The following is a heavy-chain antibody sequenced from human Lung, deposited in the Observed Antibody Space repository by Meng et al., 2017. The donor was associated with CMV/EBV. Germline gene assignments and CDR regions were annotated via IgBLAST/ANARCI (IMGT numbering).Heavy chain of an antibody. V-gene: IGHV7-4-1*01. Sequence: GQLVQVGSELKKPGDSVKVSCQAAGYTFTSSSMNWVRHAPGQGLEWMGWININTGNPTYAQDFTGRFVFSLDTSVSTAYLQIDSLKADDTAVYYCARGNGWRFDYWGQGTLVTVSS. CDR1: GYTFTSSS. CDR2: ININTGNP. D-gene: IGHD6-19*01. J-gene: IGHJ4*02. CDR3: ARGNGWRFDY.